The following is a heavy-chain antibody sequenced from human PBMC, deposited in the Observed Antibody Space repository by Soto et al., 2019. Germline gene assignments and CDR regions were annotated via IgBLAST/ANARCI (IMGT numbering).Heavy chain of an antibody. D-gene: IGHD4-17*01. CDR2: IIPIFGTA. J-gene: IGHJ4*02. V-gene: IGHV1-69*01. CDR3: ARVRSVLHTVTTNYFDY. Sequence: QVQLVQSGAEVKKPGSSVKVSCKASGGTFSSYAISWVRQAPGQGLEWMGGIIPIFGTANYAQKIQGRVTITADESTSTAYMELSSLGSEDTGVYYCARVRSVLHTVTTNYFDYWGQGTLVTVSS. CDR1: GGTFSSYA.